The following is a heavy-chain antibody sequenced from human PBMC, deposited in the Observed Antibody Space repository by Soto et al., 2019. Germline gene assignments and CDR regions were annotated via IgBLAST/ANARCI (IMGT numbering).Heavy chain of an antibody. CDR3: AKKQKLTAGDVFFDY. V-gene: IGHV3-23*01. CDR1: GFTFSSYT. D-gene: IGHD6-13*01. CDR2: IGADGVTT. J-gene: IGHJ4*02. Sequence: GGSLRLSCAASGFTFSSYTMSWVRQPPGKGLEWVSVIGADGVTTYFADSVKGRFTISRDNFKNTMSLQMNSLRAEDTAVYYCAKKQKLTAGDVFFDYWGQRTPVTVSS.